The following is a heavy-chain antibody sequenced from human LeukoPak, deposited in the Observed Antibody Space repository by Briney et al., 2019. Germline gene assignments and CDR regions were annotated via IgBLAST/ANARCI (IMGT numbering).Heavy chain of an antibody. CDR3: ARGDSSSWYLLHY. Sequence: GGSLRLSCAASGFTFSSYGMSWVRQAPGKGLEWVSAISGSGGSTYYADSVKGRFTISRDNSKNTLYLQMNSLRAEDTAVYYCARGDSSSWYLLHYWGQGTLVTVSS. V-gene: IGHV3-23*01. D-gene: IGHD6-13*01. J-gene: IGHJ4*02. CDR2: ISGSGGST. CDR1: GFTFSSYG.